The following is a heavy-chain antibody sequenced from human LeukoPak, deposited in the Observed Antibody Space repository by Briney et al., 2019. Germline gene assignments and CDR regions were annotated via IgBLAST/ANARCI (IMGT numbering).Heavy chain of an antibody. CDR3: AREEEQQLVGIDY. CDR2: IYYSGST. CDR1: GGSISSGGYY. Sequence: TLSLTCTVSGGSISSGGYYWSWIRQHPGKGLEWIGYIYYSGSTYYNPSLKSRVTISVDTSKNQFSLKLSSVTAADTAVYYCAREEEQQLVGIDYWGQGTLVTVSS. J-gene: IGHJ4*02. V-gene: IGHV4-31*03. D-gene: IGHD6-13*01.